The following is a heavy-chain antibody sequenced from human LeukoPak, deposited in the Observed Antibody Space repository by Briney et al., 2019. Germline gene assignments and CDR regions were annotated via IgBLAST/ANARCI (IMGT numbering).Heavy chain of an antibody. D-gene: IGHD3-10*01. CDR1: GFTLSSYA. J-gene: IGHJ4*02. Sequence: GGSLRLSCAASGFTLSSYAMHWVRQAPGKGLEWVAVISYDGSNKYYADSVKGRFTISRDNSKNTLYLQMNSLRAEDTAVYYCARGRFGELSLFDYWGQGTLVTVSS. CDR3: ARGRFGELSLFDY. V-gene: IGHV3-30*04. CDR2: ISYDGSNK.